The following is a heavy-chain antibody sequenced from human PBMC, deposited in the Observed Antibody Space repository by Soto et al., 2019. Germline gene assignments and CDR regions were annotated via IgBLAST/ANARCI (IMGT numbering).Heavy chain of an antibody. J-gene: IGHJ6*02. CDR2: INTHNGNT. Sequence: GASVEGSWQGSGFTLTTYCIRWVRQGPGQGLEWLGWINTHNGNTNYAQNLQGRVIMTADTSTNTAYMELRSLRSDDTAIYYCTREGSAPYYYYGMDAWGQGTTVTVSS. CDR3: TREGSAPYYYYGMDA. D-gene: IGHD3-10*01. CDR1: GFTLTTYC. V-gene: IGHV1-18*01.